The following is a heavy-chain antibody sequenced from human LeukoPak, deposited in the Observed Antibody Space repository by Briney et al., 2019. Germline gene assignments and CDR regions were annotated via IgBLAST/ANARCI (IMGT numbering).Heavy chain of an antibody. CDR3: ARSYIVVVPAVYFDY. J-gene: IGHJ4*02. Sequence: ASVKVSCKTSGYTFSTYAIQWVRQAPGQRLEWMGWINGGDGNTKFSQKFPGRVTITRVTSASSSYMELSSLRSEDTAVYYCARSYIVVVPAVYFDYWGQGTLVTVSS. V-gene: IGHV1-3*01. CDR1: GYTFSTYA. D-gene: IGHD2-2*01. CDR2: INGGDGNT.